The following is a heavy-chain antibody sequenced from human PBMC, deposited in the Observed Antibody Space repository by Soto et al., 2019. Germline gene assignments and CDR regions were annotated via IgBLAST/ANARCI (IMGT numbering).Heavy chain of an antibody. CDR3: ARSPAGRFGGEGVPRLNWFDP. J-gene: IGHJ5*02. Sequence: PGGSLRLSCAASGFTFSSYSMNWVRQAPGKGLEWVSSISSSSSYIYYADSVKGRFTISRDNAKNSLYLQMNSLRAEDTAVYYCARSPAGRFGGEGVPRLNWFDPWGQGTLVTVSS. CDR1: GFTFSSYS. CDR2: ISSSSSYI. V-gene: IGHV3-21*01. D-gene: IGHD3-10*01.